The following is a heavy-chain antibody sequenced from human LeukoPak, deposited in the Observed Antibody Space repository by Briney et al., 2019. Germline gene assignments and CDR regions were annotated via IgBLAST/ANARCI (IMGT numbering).Heavy chain of an antibody. J-gene: IGHJ4*02. D-gene: IGHD6-13*01. Sequence: ASVKVSCKASRYTFTSYDINWVRQATGQGLEWMGWMNPNGGNTGYAQKCQGRVTMTRNTSISTAYMELSSLRSEDTAVYYCAREAGAYYFDYWGQGTLVTVSS. CDR1: RYTFTSYD. V-gene: IGHV1-8*01. CDR3: AREAGAYYFDY. CDR2: MNPNGGNT.